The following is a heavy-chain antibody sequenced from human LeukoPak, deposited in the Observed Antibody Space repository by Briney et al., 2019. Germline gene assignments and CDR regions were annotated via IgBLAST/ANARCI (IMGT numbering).Heavy chain of an antibody. CDR2: IYYSGST. D-gene: IGHD3-10*01. J-gene: IGHJ4*02. V-gene: IGHV4-31*03. CDR1: GGSISSGGYY. CDR3: ARGHRSGSLGTDY. Sequence: SETLSLTCTVSGGSISSGGYYWSWIRQHPGKGLEWIGYIYYSGSTYYNPSLKSRVTISVDTSKNQFSLKLSSVTAADTAVYYCARGHRSGSLGTDYWGQGTLVTVSS.